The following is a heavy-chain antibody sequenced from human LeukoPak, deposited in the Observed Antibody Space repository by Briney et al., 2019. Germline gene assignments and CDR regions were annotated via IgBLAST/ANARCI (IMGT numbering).Heavy chain of an antibody. CDR3: ARGPRTNVEMATIIAFDI. CDR1: GGSFSGYY. V-gene: IGHV4-34*01. CDR2: INHSGST. Sequence: SETLSLTCAVYGGSFSGYYWSWIRQPPGEGLEWIGEINHSGSTNYNPSLKSRVTISVDTSKNQFSLKLSSVTAADTAVYYCARGPRTNVEMATIIAFDIWGQGTMVTVSS. J-gene: IGHJ3*02. D-gene: IGHD5-24*01.